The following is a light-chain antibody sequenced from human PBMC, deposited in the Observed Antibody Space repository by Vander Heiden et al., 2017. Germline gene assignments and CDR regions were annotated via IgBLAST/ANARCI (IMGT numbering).Light chain of an antibody. CDR3: QVWDSSSAWV. Sequence: SYVLTQPPPVSAAPGQTARLTCGGNNIRGKAVNWYQQRPGQAPVLVVYDDSDRPSGIPELFSGSNSGNTATLTIGRVEAGDEADYYCQVWDSSSAWVFGGGTKLTVL. CDR1: NIRGKA. CDR2: DDS. V-gene: IGLV3-21*02. J-gene: IGLJ3*02.